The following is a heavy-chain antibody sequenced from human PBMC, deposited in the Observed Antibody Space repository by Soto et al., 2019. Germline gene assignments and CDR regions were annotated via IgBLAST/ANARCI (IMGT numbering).Heavy chain of an antibody. J-gene: IGHJ4*02. CDR1: GFTFSNAW. D-gene: IGHD6-19*01. Sequence: LRLSCAASGFTFSNAWMGWVRQAPGKGLEWVGRIKSKTDGGTTDYAAPVKGRFTISRDDSKNTLYLQMNSLKTEDTAVYYCTTAGPIAVAGPDYWGQGTLVTVSS. V-gene: IGHV3-15*01. CDR2: IKSKTDGGTT. CDR3: TTAGPIAVAGPDY.